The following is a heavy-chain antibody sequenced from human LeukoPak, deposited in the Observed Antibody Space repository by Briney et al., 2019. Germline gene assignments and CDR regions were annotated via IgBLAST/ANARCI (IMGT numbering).Heavy chain of an antibody. CDR1: GGSIRSSSYY. Sequence: SETLSLTCTVSGGSIRSSSYYWGWVRQPPGKGLEWIGYIYYSGGTNYNPSLKSRVTISVDTSKNQFSLKLSSVTAADTAVYYCARGGWYSSSWSFDYWGQGTLVTVSS. V-gene: IGHV4-61*05. CDR2: IYYSGGT. J-gene: IGHJ4*02. CDR3: ARGGWYSSSWSFDY. D-gene: IGHD6-13*01.